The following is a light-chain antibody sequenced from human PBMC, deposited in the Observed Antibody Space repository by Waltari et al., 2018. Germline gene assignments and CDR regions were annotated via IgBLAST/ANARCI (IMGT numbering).Light chain of an antibody. CDR3: CSFLASNTADVT. CDR1: DFGRYDY. CDR2: EAF. V-gene: IGLV2-23*01. Sequence: QSALTQPASVSGSPGQSATISCPSDFGRYDYVSWYQHHPGRAPKLLLYEAFKRPSGVPSRFSGSTSGNTASLTISGLQAEDEADYYCCSFLASNTADVTFGGGTKLTVL. J-gene: IGLJ2*01.